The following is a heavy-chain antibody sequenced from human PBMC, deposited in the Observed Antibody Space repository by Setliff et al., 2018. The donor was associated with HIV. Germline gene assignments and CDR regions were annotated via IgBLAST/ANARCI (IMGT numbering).Heavy chain of an antibody. CDR1: GGSISSGGYY. J-gene: IGHJ6*03. D-gene: IGHD3-10*01. Sequence: SETLSLTCTVSGGSISSGGYYWGWIRQPPGEGLEWVGSIYNSGSRYYNPSLNSRVTISVDTSKNQFSLKLSSVTAADTAVYYCANSDTTMDGGTPFYMDVWGKGTTVTVSS. CDR2: IYNSGSR. CDR3: ANSDTTMDGGTPFYMDV. V-gene: IGHV4-39*01.